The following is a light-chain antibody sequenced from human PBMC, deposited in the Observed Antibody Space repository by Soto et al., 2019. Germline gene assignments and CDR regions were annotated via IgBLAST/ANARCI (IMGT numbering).Light chain of an antibody. J-gene: IGKJ1*01. CDR3: QQYRTYS. V-gene: IGKV1-5*01. CDR2: HAS. CDR1: ESISNW. Sequence: IQLTQSPSTLPASVGDRVTLTCRASESISNWLAWYQHKPGTAPKLLISHASILETAVPSRFSANGSGTEFTLTISSLQPSDCATYYCQQYRTYSFGQGSRVDIK.